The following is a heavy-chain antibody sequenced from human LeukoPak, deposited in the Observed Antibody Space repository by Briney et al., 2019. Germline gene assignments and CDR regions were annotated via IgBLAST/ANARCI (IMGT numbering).Heavy chain of an antibody. J-gene: IGHJ6*03. CDR1: GASVSGYY. Sequence: SETLSLTCAVSGASVSGYYWSWIRQPPGKELEWIGYFYSSGTTNYNPSLNNRVNISVDTSKNQFSLRLTSVTAADTAVYYCARGGATLGDYSYYYYMDVWGKGTTVTVSS. CDR3: ARGGATLGDYSYYYYMDV. CDR2: FYSSGTT. V-gene: IGHV4-59*08. D-gene: IGHD1-26*01.